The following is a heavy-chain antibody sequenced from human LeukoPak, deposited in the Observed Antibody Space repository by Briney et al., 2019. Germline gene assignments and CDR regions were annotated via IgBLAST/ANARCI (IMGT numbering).Heavy chain of an antibody. CDR2: IYTSGST. CDR1: GGSISSYY. Sequence: SETLPLTCTVSGGSISSYYWSWIRQPAGKGLECIGRIYTSGSTNYNPSPKSRVTMSLDTSNNQFSLKMSSVSAAETAVYYCARVDKTAMVSYWGQGTLVTVSS. V-gene: IGHV4-4*07. CDR3: ARVDKTAMVSY. J-gene: IGHJ4*02. D-gene: IGHD5-18*01.